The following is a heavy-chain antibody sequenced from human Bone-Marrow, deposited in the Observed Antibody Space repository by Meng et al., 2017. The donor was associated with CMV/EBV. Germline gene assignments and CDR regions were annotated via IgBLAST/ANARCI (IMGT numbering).Heavy chain of an antibody. CDR2: MSYNGKKE. Sequence: GGSLRLSCAASRFTFSSYAMHWVRQAPGKGLEWLAVMSYNGKKEYYADSVKGRFTISRDNSKNTLYLQMNSLTAEDTGVYYCARLGLKVGATSVWGQGTTVTVSS. CDR3: ARLGLKVGATSV. CDR1: RFTFSSYA. V-gene: IGHV3-30*04. D-gene: IGHD1-26*01. J-gene: IGHJ6*02.